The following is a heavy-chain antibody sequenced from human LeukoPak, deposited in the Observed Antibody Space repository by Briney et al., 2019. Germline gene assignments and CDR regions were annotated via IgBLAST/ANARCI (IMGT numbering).Heavy chain of an antibody. D-gene: IGHD3-22*01. Sequence: GGSLRLSCAGSGFTFSRNWMCGVRQAPGKGLEWVANIKHDGSEESYVDSVKGRFTVSRDNAKNSLYLQMNSLRAEDTAVYYCARGGGYPDYWGQGALVTVSS. J-gene: IGHJ4*02. CDR3: ARGGGYPDY. V-gene: IGHV3-7*01. CDR2: IKHDGSEE. CDR1: GFTFSRNW.